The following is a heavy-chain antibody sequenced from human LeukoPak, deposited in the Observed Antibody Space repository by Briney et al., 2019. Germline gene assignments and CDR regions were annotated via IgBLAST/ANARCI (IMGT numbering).Heavy chain of an antibody. V-gene: IGHV3-53*01. CDR2: IYSGGST. J-gene: IGHJ3*02. CDR3: ARVLGVVITKGAFDI. Sequence: GGSLRLSCAASGFTLSSNYMSWVRQAPGKWLEWVSVIYSGGSTYYADSVKGRFTISRDNSKNTLYLQMNSLRAEDTAVYYCARVLGVVITKGAFDIWGQGTMVTVSS. CDR1: GFTLSSNY. D-gene: IGHD3-3*01.